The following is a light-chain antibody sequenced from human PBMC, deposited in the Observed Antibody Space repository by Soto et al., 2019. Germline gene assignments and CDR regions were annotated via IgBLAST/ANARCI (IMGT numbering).Light chain of an antibody. CDR3: QHYGRSAYT. J-gene: IGKJ2*01. CDR2: GAS. Sequence: EIVLTQSPGTLSLSPGERATLSCRASQSVSSNYLAWYQQKPGQAPRLLIDGASSRATGIPDRFSGSGSGTDFTLTISRLEPEDFAVYYCQHYGRSAYTFGQGTTLEIK. V-gene: IGKV3-20*01. CDR1: QSVSSNY.